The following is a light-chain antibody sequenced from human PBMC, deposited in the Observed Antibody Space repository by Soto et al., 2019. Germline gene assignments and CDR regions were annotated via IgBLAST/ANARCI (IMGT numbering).Light chain of an antibody. J-gene: IGKJ4*01. V-gene: IGKV1-5*01. CDR1: QSISSW. CDR2: NAS. Sequence: DFQMTQSPSTLSASVGDRVTITCRASQSISSWLAWYQQKPGKAPKVLIYNASTLKSGVPSRFSGSGSGTEFTLTISSLQPDDFATYYCQQYNTYALTFGGGTKVEIK. CDR3: QQYNTYALT.